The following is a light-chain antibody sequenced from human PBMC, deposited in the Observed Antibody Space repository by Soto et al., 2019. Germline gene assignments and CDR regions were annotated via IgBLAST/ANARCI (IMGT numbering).Light chain of an antibody. Sequence: QPVLTQSSSASASLGSSVKLTCTLSSGHSSYIIAWHQQQPGKAPRYLMKLEASGSYNKGSGVPDRFSGSSSGADRYLTISNLQFEDEGDYYCETWDSNTRVFGGGTKVTVL. CDR3: ETWDSNTRV. V-gene: IGLV4-60*02. CDR2: LEASGSY. CDR1: SGHSSYI. J-gene: IGLJ3*02.